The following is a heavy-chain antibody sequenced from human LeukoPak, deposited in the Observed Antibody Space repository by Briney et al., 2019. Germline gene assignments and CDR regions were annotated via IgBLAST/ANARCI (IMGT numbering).Heavy chain of an antibody. J-gene: IGHJ4*02. CDR2: ISGSGGST. CDR3: AKGDDYYGSGSNDY. CDR1: GFTFSSYA. V-gene: IGHV3-23*01. D-gene: IGHD3-10*01. Sequence: GGSLRLSCAASGFTFSSYAMSWVRRAPGKGLEWVSAISGSGGSTYYADSMKGRFTISRDNSKDTLYLQMNSLRAEDTAVYYCAKGDDYYGSGSNDYWGQGTLVTVSS.